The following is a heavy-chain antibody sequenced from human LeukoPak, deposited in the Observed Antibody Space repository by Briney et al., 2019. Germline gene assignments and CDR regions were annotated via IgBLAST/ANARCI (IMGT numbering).Heavy chain of an antibody. Sequence: GGSLRLSCAASGFTVSSDYMTWVRQAPGKGLEWVSVLYSGGSTYYADSVKGRFTISRDNSKNTLYLQMNSLRAEDTAVYYCARDQGYYYDSSGQAYGMDVWGQGTTVTVSS. CDR1: GFTVSSDY. V-gene: IGHV3-53*01. D-gene: IGHD3-22*01. CDR2: LYSGGST. CDR3: ARDQGYYYDSSGQAYGMDV. J-gene: IGHJ6*02.